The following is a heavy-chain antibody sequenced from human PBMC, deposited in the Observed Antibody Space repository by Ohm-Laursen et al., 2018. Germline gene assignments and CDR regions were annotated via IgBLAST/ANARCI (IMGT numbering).Heavy chain of an antibody. CDR3: AKDLRGGGVSLADY. CDR1: GFTLSYYW. J-gene: IGHJ4*02. CDR2: ISYDGSNK. D-gene: IGHD2-21*01. V-gene: IGHV3-30*18. Sequence: SLRLSCSAAGFTLSYYWMSWVRQAPGKGLEWVAVISYDGSNKYYADSVKGRFTISRDNSKNTLYLQMNSLRAEDTAVYYCAKDLRGGGVSLADYWGQGTLVTVSS.